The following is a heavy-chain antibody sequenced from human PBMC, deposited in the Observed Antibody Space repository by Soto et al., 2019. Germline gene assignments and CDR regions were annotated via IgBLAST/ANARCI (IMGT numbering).Heavy chain of an antibody. CDR2: IKGSHAGGTT. CDR3: ATEGGYPGSNFYGAY. V-gene: IGHV3-15*01. J-gene: IGHJ4*02. D-gene: IGHD1-26*01. CDR1: GFTFTKAY. Sequence: EVQLVESGGGLVEPGGSIRLSCVASGFTFTKAYMTWVRQAPGKGLEWVGRIKGSHAGGTTDYATSVKGRFTISRDDSKNTXXXXXXXLKTEDTSVYYCATEGGYPGSNFYGAYWGQGTLVTVSS.